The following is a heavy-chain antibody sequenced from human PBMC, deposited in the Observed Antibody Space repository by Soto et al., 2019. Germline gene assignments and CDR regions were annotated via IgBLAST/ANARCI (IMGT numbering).Heavy chain of an antibody. J-gene: IGHJ4*02. D-gene: IGHD6-19*01. V-gene: IGHV2-5*02. CDR1: GFSLSSTRMA. Sequence: QITLKESGPTLVQPTQPLTLTCTFSGFSLSSTRMAVGWIRQPPGKALEWLALIYWDDDKRYSPFLKSRLPITKDTSKNQVVLTMSNMDPVDTARYYCAHIVVAGLGYYFDYWGQGTLVTVSS. CDR2: IYWDDDK. CDR3: AHIVVAGLGYYFDY.